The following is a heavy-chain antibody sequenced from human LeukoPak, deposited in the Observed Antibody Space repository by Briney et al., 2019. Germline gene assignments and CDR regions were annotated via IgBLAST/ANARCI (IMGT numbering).Heavy chain of an antibody. V-gene: IGHV3-21*01. CDR3: ARDTDYQTPFDY. J-gene: IGHJ4*02. D-gene: IGHD4-11*01. CDR2: ISSSSSYI. CDR1: GFTFSSYS. Sequence: GGSLRLSCAASGFTFSSYSMNWVRQAPGKGLEWVSSISSSSSYIYYADSVKGRFTISRDNAKNSLYLQMNSLRAEDTAVYFCARDTDYQTPFDYWGRGTLVTVSS.